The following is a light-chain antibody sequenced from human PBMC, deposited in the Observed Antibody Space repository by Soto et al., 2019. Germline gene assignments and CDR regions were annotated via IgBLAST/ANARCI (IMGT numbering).Light chain of an antibody. CDR3: QHSYSPPLT. J-gene: IGKJ5*01. CDR1: QSISSY. Sequence: DMQVTQAPSSLSASVGDRVTITCRASQSISSYLNWYQQKPGKAPKLLIYAASSLQSGVPSRFSVTGSGTASTLTISSLQPADPATYSCQHSYSPPLTFAQGTRLEIK. V-gene: IGKV1-39*01. CDR2: AAS.